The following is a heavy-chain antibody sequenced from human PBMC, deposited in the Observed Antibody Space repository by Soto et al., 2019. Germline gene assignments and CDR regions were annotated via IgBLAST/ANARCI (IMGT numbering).Heavy chain of an antibody. V-gene: IGHV4-39*01. Sequence: QLQLQESGPGLVKPSDTLSLTCTVSGGSISSSSYYWGWIRQPPGKGLEWIGSIYYSGSTYYNPSLKSRVTISVDTSKNQFSLKQSSVTAADTAVYYCARLWNGFWSGYHLLDYWGQGPLVTVSS. CDR3: ARLWNGFWSGYHLLDY. D-gene: IGHD3-3*01. CDR1: GGSISSSSYY. J-gene: IGHJ4*02. CDR2: IYYSGST.